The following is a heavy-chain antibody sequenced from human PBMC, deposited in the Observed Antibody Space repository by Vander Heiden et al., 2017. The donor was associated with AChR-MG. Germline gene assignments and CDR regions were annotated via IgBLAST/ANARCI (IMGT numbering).Heavy chain of an antibody. CDR2: IWYDGSNK. D-gene: IGHD3-22*01. CDR1: GFTFSSYG. V-gene: IGHV3-33*01. J-gene: IGHJ4*02. CDR3: ARDSDYYDSSGHFDY. Sequence: QVQLVGSGGGVVQPGRSLRLSCAASGFTFSSYGMHWVRQAPGKGLEWVAVIWYDGSNKYYADSVKGRFTISRDNSKNTLYLQMNSLRAEDTAVYYCARDSDYYDSSGHFDYWGQGTLVNVSS.